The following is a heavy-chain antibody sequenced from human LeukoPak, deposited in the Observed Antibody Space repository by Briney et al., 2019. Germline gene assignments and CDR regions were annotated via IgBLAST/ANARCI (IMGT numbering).Heavy chain of an antibody. J-gene: IGHJ6*02. V-gene: IGHV3-7*01. Sequence: PGGSLRLSCVASGFTFSSYWMSWVRQAPGKGLEWVANIKQDGSEKYYVDSMKGRFTISRDNSKNTLYLQMNSLRAEDTAVYYCAKDIVVVPASPADYYGMDVWGQGTTVTVSS. D-gene: IGHD2-2*01. CDR1: GFTFSSYW. CDR3: AKDIVVVPASPADYYGMDV. CDR2: IKQDGSEK.